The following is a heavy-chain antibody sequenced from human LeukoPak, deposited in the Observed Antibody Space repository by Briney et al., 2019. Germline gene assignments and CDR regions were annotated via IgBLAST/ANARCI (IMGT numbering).Heavy chain of an antibody. V-gene: IGHV3-49*04. J-gene: IGHJ4*02. CDR3: TRDVRHSYGPPSDY. Sequence: PGGSLRLSCAASGFTFSSYAMSWVRQAPGKGLEWVGFIRSKGYGGTTEYAASVKGRFTISRDDFKSVAYLQMNNLIAEDTAVYYCTRDVRHSYGPPSDYWGQGTLVIVSS. CDR2: IRSKGYGGTT. D-gene: IGHD5-18*01. CDR1: GFTFSSYA.